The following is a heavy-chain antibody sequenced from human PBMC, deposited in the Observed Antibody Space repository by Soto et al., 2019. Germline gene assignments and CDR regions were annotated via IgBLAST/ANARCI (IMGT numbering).Heavy chain of an antibody. V-gene: IGHV3-23*01. CDR1: GFTFSSYA. CDR3: AKCSFVSPWGSHRQIDY. Sequence: GGSLRLSCAASGFTFSSYAMGWVRQAPGKGLEWVSAISGSGGSTYYADSVKGRFTISRDNSKNTLYLQMNSLRAEDTAVYYSAKCSFVSPWGSHRQIDYWGQGTXVTVSS. D-gene: IGHD3-16*02. CDR2: ISGSGGST. J-gene: IGHJ4*02.